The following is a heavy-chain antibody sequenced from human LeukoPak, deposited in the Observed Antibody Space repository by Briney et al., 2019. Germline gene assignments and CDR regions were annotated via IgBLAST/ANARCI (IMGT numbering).Heavy chain of an antibody. J-gene: IGHJ5*02. D-gene: IGHD2-2*01. V-gene: IGHV3-23*01. Sequence: PGGSLRLSCAASGFTFSSYAMSWVRQAPGKGLEWVSAISGSGGSTYYADSVKGRFTISRDSSKNTLYLQMNSLGAEDTAVYYCAKGERKYQLLWWFDPWGQGTLVTVSS. CDR2: ISGSGGST. CDR1: GFTFSSYA. CDR3: AKGERKYQLLWWFDP.